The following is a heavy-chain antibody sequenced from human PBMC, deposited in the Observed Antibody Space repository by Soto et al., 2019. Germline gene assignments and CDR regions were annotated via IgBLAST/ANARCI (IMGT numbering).Heavy chain of an antibody. V-gene: IGHV3-30-3*01. CDR2: ISYHGSNK. CDR3: ARDPVLSYDFWSGWYFDY. Sequence: QVQLVESGGGVVQPGRSLRLSCAASGFTFSSYAMHWVRQAPGKGLEWVAVISYHGSNKYYADSVKGRFTISRDNSKNTXHLQMTSLRAEDTAVYYCARDPVLSYDFWSGWYFDYWVQGTLVTVSS. J-gene: IGHJ4*02. D-gene: IGHD3-3*01. CDR1: GFTFSSYA.